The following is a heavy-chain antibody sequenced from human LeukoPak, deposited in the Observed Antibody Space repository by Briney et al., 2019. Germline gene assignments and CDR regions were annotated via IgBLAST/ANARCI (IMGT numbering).Heavy chain of an antibody. CDR3: ASQGYSYGPYYFDY. Sequence: GESLKISCKGSGYSFTTYWIAWVRQMPGKGLEWMGIIYPGDSDTKYSPSFQGQVTISADRSISTAYLQWSSLKASDTAMYYCASQGYSYGPYYFDYWGQGTLVTVSS. CDR1: GYSFTTYW. J-gene: IGHJ4*02. V-gene: IGHV5-51*01. CDR2: IYPGDSDT. D-gene: IGHD5-18*01.